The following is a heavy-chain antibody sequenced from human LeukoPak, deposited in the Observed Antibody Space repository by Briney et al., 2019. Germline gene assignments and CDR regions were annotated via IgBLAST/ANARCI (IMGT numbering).Heavy chain of an antibody. Sequence: PSETLSLTCTDSGGSISSSSYYWGWIRQPPGKGLEWIGSIYYSGSTYYNPSLKSRVTISVDTSKNQFSLKLSSVTAADTAVYYSAREREAGTGDYYYYMDVWGKGTTVTVSS. J-gene: IGHJ6*03. CDR1: GGSISSSSYY. CDR2: IYYSGST. V-gene: IGHV4-39*02. CDR3: AREREAGTGDYYYYMDV. D-gene: IGHD6-19*01.